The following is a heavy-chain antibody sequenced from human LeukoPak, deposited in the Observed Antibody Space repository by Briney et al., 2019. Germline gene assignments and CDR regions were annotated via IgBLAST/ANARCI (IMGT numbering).Heavy chain of an antibody. CDR3: ARRFDTSGYFQN. Sequence: TGESLKISCKGSGYSFTTYWIGWVRQMPGKGLGWMGIIYPGDSDTRYSPSFQGQVTISADKSISTAYLQWSSLKASDTAMYYCARRFDTSGYFQNWGQGTLVTVSS. V-gene: IGHV5-51*01. D-gene: IGHD3-22*01. CDR2: IYPGDSDT. J-gene: IGHJ1*01. CDR1: GYSFTTYW.